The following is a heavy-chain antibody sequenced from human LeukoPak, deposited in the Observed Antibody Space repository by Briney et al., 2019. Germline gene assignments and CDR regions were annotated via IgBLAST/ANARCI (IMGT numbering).Heavy chain of an antibody. D-gene: IGHD2-2*01. V-gene: IGHV1-8*01. Sequence: HWASVKVSCKASGYTFTSYDINWVRQATGRGLEWMGWMNPNSGNTGYAQKFQGRVTMTRNTSISTAYMELSSLRSEDTAVYYCARGHCSSTSCYVGLDYWGQGTLVTVSS. CDR3: ARGHCSSTSCYVGLDY. CDR2: MNPNSGNT. J-gene: IGHJ4*02. CDR1: GYTFTSYD.